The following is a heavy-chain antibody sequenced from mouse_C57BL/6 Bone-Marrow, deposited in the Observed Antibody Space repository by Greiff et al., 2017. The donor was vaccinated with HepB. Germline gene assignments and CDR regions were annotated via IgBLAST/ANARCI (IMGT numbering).Heavy chain of an antibody. Sequence: QVQLQQSGAELARPGASVKLSCKASGYTFTSYGISWVKQRTGQGLEWIGEIYPRSGNTYYNEKFKGKATLTADKSSSTAYMELRSLTSEDSAVYFWARSRDGYYIAYWGQGTLVTVSA. V-gene: IGHV1-81*01. D-gene: IGHD2-3*01. J-gene: IGHJ3*01. CDR2: IYPRSGNT. CDR3: ARSRDGYYIAY. CDR1: GYTFTSYG.